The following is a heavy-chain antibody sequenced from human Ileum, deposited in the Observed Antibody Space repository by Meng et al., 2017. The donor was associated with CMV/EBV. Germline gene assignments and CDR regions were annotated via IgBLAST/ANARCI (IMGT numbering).Heavy chain of an antibody. CDR3: AKHIGPHYYFDY. V-gene: IGHV3-23*01. CDR1: GFAFSSSG. CDR2: VSGNGGIS. J-gene: IGHJ4*02. Sequence: CAASGFAFSSSGMSWVRQAPGKGLEWVSAVSGNGGISYYADSVKGRFTISRDNSNNTLYLQMSSLSPEDTAVYYCAKHIGPHYYFDYWGLGILVTVSS.